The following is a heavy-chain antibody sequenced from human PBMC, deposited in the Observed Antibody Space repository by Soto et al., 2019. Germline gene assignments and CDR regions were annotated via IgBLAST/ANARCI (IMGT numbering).Heavy chain of an antibody. CDR2: IWYDGSQK. J-gene: IGHJ4*01. Sequence: GGSLRLSCAASGFNFSKFGMYWVRQAPGKGLEWVAVIWYDGSQKYYADSVKGRFTISRDNSNNTLYLQMNSLRAEDTAVYYCAKEVWGLYTFGRPLDNWGHGTLVTFSS. CDR1: GFNFSKFG. V-gene: IGHV3-33*06. D-gene: IGHD7-27*01. CDR3: AKEVWGLYTFGRPLDN.